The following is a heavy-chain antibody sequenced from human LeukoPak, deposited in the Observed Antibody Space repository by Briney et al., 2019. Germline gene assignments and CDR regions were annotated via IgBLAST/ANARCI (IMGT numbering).Heavy chain of an antibody. CDR3: ARHTAHAGGWFDP. D-gene: IGHD5-18*01. J-gene: IGHJ5*02. CDR2: IYSSGST. CDR1: RGSISSYY. V-gene: IGHV4-59*08. Sequence: PSETLSLICTVSRGSISSYYWSWIRQPPGKGLEWIGYIYSSGSTNYNPPLKSRITISVDTSKNQFSLKLSSVTAADTAVYYCARHTAHAGGWFDPWGQGALVTVSS.